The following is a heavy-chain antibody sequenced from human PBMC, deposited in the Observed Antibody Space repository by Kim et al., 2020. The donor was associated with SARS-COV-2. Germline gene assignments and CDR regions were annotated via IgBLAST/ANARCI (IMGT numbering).Heavy chain of an antibody. CDR2: IYYTGSS. J-gene: IGHJ1*01. V-gene: IGHV4-59*13. CDR1: GGSLTNYW. CDR3: ARLCCSGGSCYEAH. Sequence: SETLSLTCSVSGGSLTNYWWSWIRQPPGKGLEWIGYIYYTGSSSTYNPSLKSRVVISVDTSKNQFSLNLSSVTAADTAVYYCARLCCSGGSCYEAHWGQG. D-gene: IGHD2-15*01.